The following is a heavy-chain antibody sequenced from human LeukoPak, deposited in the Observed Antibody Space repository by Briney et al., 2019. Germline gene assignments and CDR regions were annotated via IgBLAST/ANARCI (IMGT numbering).Heavy chain of an antibody. CDR3: ARDGANYYDSSGSIY. J-gene: IGHJ4*02. V-gene: IGHV1-69*13. CDR1: GGTFSSYA. D-gene: IGHD3-22*01. CDR2: IIPIFGTA. Sequence: GASVKVSCKASGGTFSSYAISWVRQAPGQGLEWMGGIIPIFGTANYAQKLQGRVTITADESTSTAYMELSSLRSEDTAVYYCARDGANYYDSSGSIYWGQGTLVTVSS.